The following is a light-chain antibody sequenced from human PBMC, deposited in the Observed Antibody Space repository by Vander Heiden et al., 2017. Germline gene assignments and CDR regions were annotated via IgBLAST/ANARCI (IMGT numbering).Light chain of an antibody. Sequence: DIQMTQSPSTLSASVGDRVTITCRASQSVSNWLAWYQQKPGRAPKLLIYKASSLESGVPSRFSGSGSGTEFTLTMSSLQPDDFATYYSQRGTAYAYSFGSGTTLEIK. CDR1: QSVSNW. J-gene: IGKJ2*03. CDR2: KAS. V-gene: IGKV1-5*03. CDR3: QRGTAYAYS.